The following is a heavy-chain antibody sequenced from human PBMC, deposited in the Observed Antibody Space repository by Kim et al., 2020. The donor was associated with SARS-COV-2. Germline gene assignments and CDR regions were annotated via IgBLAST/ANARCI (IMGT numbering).Heavy chain of an antibody. CDR2: IYYSGST. CDR1: GGSISSSSYY. CDR3: ARADYYGSGIILDFDY. D-gene: IGHD3-10*01. V-gene: IGHV4-39*07. Sequence: SETLSLTCTVSGGSISSSSYYWGWIRQPPGKGLEWIGSIYYSGSTYYNPSLKSRVTISVDTSKNQFSLKLSSVTAADTAVYYCARADYYGSGIILDFDYWGQGTLVTVSS. J-gene: IGHJ4*02.